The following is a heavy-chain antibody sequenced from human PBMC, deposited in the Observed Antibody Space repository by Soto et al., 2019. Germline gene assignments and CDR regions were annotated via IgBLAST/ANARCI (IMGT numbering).Heavy chain of an antibody. CDR2: IYYSGST. V-gene: IGHV4-31*03. CDR1: GGSISSGGYY. CDR3: ARAVGITDTNWFDP. Sequence: QVQLQESGPGLVKPSQTLSLTCTVSGGSISSGGYYWSWIRQHPGKGLEWIGYIYYSGSTDYNPSLKGRVTISVDTSKNQFALKLSSVTAADTAVYYCARAVGITDTNWFDPWGQGTLVTVSS. D-gene: IGHD1-20*01. J-gene: IGHJ5*02.